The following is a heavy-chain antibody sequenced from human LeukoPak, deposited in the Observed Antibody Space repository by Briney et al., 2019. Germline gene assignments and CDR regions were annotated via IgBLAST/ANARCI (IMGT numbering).Heavy chain of an antibody. CDR3: VKDRAVRFGELPFDY. CDR2: ISSNGGST. J-gene: IGHJ4*02. V-gene: IGHV3-64D*06. CDR1: GFTFSSYA. Sequence: GGSLRLSCSASGFTFSSYAMHWVRQAPGKGPEYVSAISSNGGSTYYADSVKGRFTISRDNSKNTLYLQMSSLRAEDTAVYYCVKDRAVRFGELPFDYWGQGTLVTVSS. D-gene: IGHD3-10*01.